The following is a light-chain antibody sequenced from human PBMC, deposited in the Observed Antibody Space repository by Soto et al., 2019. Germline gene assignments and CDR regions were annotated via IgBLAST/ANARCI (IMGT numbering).Light chain of an antibody. CDR2: QVS. V-gene: IGKV2-30*01. CDR3: MQGTHWQWT. J-gene: IGKJ1*01. CDR1: QSLVYSNGNAY. Sequence: DAVLTQSPLSLPITLGQPAAISCRSSQSLVYSNGNAYLIWFQQRPGQSPRRLIYQVSTRDAGVPDRFSGSWSGTYFTLTISRVEAEDVGLYYCMQGTHWQWTFGQGTKVEIK.